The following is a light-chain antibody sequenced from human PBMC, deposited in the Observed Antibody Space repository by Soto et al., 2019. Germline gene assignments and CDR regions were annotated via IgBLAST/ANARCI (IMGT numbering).Light chain of an antibody. CDR3: TSFTGSSTLV. CDR1: SADVASSNF. J-gene: IGLJ1*01. Sequence: QSALTQPASVSGSPGQSITISCTGISADVASSNFVSWYQHRPGEAPRLILYDVSHRPSGISNRFSGSKAGDTASLTISGLQLEDEADYYCTSFTGSSTLVFGSGTKLTVL. CDR2: DVS. V-gene: IGLV2-14*03.